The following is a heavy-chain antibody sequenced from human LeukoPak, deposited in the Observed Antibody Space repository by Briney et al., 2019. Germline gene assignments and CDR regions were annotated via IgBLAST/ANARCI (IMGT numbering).Heavy chain of an antibody. J-gene: IGHJ3*02. V-gene: IGHV1-69*06. Sequence: GASVKVSCKASGGTFSSYAISWVRQAPGQGLECMGGIIPIFGTANYAQKFQGRVTITADKSTSTAYMELSSLRSEDTAVYYCARKRAPMYYGSGSYLGRNAFDIWGQGTMVTVSS. CDR2: IIPIFGTA. D-gene: IGHD3-10*01. CDR3: ARKRAPMYYGSGSYLGRNAFDI. CDR1: GGTFSSYA.